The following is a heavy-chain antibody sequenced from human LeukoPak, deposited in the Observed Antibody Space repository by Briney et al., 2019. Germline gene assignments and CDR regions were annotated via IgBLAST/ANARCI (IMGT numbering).Heavy chain of an antibody. CDR1: GYVFTSYY. D-gene: IGHD5-12*01. J-gene: IGHJ4*02. Sequence: ASVKVSCKASGYVFTSYYMHWVRQAPGQGLEWMGMINPSGGSTTYAQKFQGRVTLTRDTSTSTVYMELSSLRSEDTAVYHCARGPPYGGYVNYWGQGTLVTVSS. CDR3: ARGPPYGGYVNY. CDR2: INPSGGST. V-gene: IGHV1-46*01.